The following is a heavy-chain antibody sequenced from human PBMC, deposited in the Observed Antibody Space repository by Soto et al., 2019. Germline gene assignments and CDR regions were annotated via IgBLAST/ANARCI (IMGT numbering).Heavy chain of an antibody. CDR3: AKTGGDSDGYANY. Sequence: GGSLRLSCAASGFTFSSYAMSWVRQAPGKGLEWVSAISGSGGITYYADSVKGRFTISRDNSKNTLYLQMNSLRAEDKAVYYCAKTGGDSDGYANYWGEGTVVTV. J-gene: IGHJ4*02. V-gene: IGHV3-23*01. CDR2: ISGSGGIT. CDR1: GFTFSSYA. D-gene: IGHD5-18*01.